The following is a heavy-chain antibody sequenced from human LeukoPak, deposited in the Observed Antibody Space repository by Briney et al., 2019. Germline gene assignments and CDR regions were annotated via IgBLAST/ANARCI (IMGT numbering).Heavy chain of an antibody. D-gene: IGHD2-15*01. CDR1: GGSISSGGYS. Sequence: SETLSLTCAVSGGSISSGGYSWSWIRQPPGKGLEWIGYIYHSGSTYYNPSLKSRVTISVDRSKNQFSLKLSSVTAADTAVYYCARVLRGSCDYWGQGTLVTVSS. CDR2: IYHSGST. J-gene: IGHJ4*02. V-gene: IGHV4-30-2*01. CDR3: ARVLRGSCDY.